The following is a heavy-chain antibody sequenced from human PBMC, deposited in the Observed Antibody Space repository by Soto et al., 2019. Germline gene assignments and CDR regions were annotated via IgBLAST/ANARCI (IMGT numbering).Heavy chain of an antibody. CDR2: VSWNSGSI. Sequence: GGSLRLSCAVSGFIFDNHAMNWVRQAPGKGLEWVAGVSWNSGSIDYADSVKGRFTISRDSAKNSLYLQMNSLRAEDTAFYYCARDRCGGDCYSFDYWGQGTLVTVSS. CDR1: GFIFDNHA. V-gene: IGHV3-9*01. CDR3: ARDRCGGDCYSFDY. D-gene: IGHD2-21*02. J-gene: IGHJ4*02.